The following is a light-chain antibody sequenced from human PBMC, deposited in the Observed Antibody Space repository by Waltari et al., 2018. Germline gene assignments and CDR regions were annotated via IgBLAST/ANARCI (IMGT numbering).Light chain of an antibody. CDR3: LQHNSYPRP. Sequence: IQMAQSPSSVSASVGETVTVTCRASAGIRNYLSLVQQKPKQAPKLLIYTACTLESGVPARFSGSGSGTEFTLTISSLQPEDFAAYDCLQHNSYPRPFGQGTKVEIK. J-gene: IGKJ1*01. CDR1: AGIRNY. CDR2: TAC. V-gene: IGKV1-17*01.